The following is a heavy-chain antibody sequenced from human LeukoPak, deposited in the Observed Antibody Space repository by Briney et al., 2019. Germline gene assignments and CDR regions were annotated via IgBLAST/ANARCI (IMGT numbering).Heavy chain of an antibody. CDR3: ARGAQWLVP. J-gene: IGHJ5*02. V-gene: IGHV1-18*01. CDR2: ISGYDGNT. D-gene: IGHD6-19*01. Sequence: ASVKVSCKASGGPFSSYAISWVRQAPGQGLEWMGWISGYDGNTKYAQKFQGRVTMTTDTFTSTAYMELRNLTSDDTAVFYCARGAQWLVPWGQGTLVTVSS. CDR1: GGPFSSYA.